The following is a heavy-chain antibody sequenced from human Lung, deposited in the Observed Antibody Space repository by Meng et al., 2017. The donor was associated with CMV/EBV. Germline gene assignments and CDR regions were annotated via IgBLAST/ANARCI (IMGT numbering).Heavy chain of an antibody. D-gene: IGHD2/OR15-2a*01. J-gene: IGHJ5*02. CDR2: MYSGGIT. CDR1: GFSVGSEY. Sequence: EXLKISCAASGFSVGSEYMSWVRQAPGKGLEWVSLMYSGGITRYSDSVRGRFTISRDSSKNTLFLQMNSLRAEDTAVYYCAGNSESRPWGQGPLVTVSS. V-gene: IGHV3-53*01. CDR3: AGNSESRP.